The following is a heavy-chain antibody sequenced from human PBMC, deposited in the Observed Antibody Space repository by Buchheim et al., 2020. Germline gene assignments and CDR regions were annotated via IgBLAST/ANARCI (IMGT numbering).Heavy chain of an antibody. Sequence: QLQLQESGPGLVKPSETLSLTCIVSGGSISSSSDYWGWIRQPPGKGLEWIGSVSYSGSPYYNPSLKSRVIIYVDKSKNQFSLKLSSVTAADTAVYYCARLPANYGYFDSWGQGTL. V-gene: IGHV4-39*01. CDR3: ARLPANYGYFDS. CDR1: GGSISSSSDY. D-gene: IGHD4/OR15-4a*01. CDR2: VSYSGSP. J-gene: IGHJ4*02.